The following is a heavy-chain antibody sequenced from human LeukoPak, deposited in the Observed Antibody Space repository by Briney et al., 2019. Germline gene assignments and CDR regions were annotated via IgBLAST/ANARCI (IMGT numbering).Heavy chain of an antibody. D-gene: IGHD3-22*01. Sequence: SETLSLTCAVYGGSFSGYYWSWIRQPPGKGLEWIGYIYYSGSTNYNPSLKSRVTISVDTSKNQFSLKLSSVTAADTAVYYCAREEYYYDSSGYQSDYYYMDVWGKGTTVTVSS. CDR2: IYYSGST. CDR3: AREEYYYDSSGYQSDYYYMDV. CDR1: GGSFSGYY. V-gene: IGHV4-59*01. J-gene: IGHJ6*03.